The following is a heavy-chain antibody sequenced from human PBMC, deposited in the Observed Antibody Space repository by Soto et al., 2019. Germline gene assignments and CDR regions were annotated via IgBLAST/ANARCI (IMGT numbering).Heavy chain of an antibody. Sequence: QVPLQESGPGLVKPSETLSLTCTVSDDSMSPFYWNWIRQSPGKGLEWIGYIYYSGNTNYNPSLKSRVAISVDTSKNQFYLKLSSVTAADTAVYYCARGVYDYWSGYYAGSGLDVWGQGTTVTVSS. D-gene: IGHD3-3*01. V-gene: IGHV4-59*13. CDR1: DDSMSPFY. CDR2: IYYSGNT. J-gene: IGHJ6*02. CDR3: ARGVYDYWSGYYAGSGLDV.